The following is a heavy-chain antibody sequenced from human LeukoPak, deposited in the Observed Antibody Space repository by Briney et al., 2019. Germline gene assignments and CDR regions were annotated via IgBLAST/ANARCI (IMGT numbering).Heavy chain of an antibody. V-gene: IGHV1-2*02. CDR2: INPNSGGT. CDR1: GYTFTSYG. J-gene: IGHJ4*02. CDR3: ARGGLWFENFDY. D-gene: IGHD3-10*01. Sequence: ASVKVSCKASGYTFTSYGISWVRQAPGQGLEWMGWINPNSGGTNYAQKFQGRVTMTRDTSISTAYMELSRLRSDDTAVYYCARGGLWFENFDYWGQGTLVTVSS.